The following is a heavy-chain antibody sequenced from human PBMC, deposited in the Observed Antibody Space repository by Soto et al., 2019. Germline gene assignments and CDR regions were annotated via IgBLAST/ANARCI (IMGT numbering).Heavy chain of an antibody. Sequence: HPGGSLRLSCAASGLTFSSYAMSWVRQAPGKGLEWVSAISGSGGSTYYADSVKGRFTISRDNSKNTLYLQMNSLRAEDTAVYYCARGVYQLLYVNWFDPWGQGTLVTVSS. V-gene: IGHV3-23*01. CDR2: ISGSGGST. J-gene: IGHJ5*02. CDR3: ARGVYQLLYVNWFDP. D-gene: IGHD2-2*02. CDR1: GLTFSSYA.